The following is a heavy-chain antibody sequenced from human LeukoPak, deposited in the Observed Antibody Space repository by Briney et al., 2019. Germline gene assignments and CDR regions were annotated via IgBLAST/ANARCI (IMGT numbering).Heavy chain of an antibody. CDR2: IYYSGST. J-gene: IGHJ5*02. V-gene: IGHV4-59*01. D-gene: IGHD5-24*01. Sequence: PSETLSLTCTVPGGSISSYYWSWIRQPPGKGLEWIGYIYYSGSTNYNPSLKSRVAISVDTSKNQFSLKLSSVTAADTAVYYCARGGDGYNLNWFDPWGQGTLVSVSS. CDR1: GGSISSYY. CDR3: ARGGDGYNLNWFDP.